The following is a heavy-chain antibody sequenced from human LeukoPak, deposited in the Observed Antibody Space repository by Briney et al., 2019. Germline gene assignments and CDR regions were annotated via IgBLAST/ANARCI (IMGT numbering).Heavy chain of an antibody. D-gene: IGHD2-2*01. CDR3: AEGQVIPTAPVDY. CDR1: GFTFSNYG. Sequence: GGSLRLSCAASGFTFSNYGVHWVRQAPGKGLEWVAFIRYDGSNKYYADSVKGRFTISRDNSKNTLYLQMNSLRAEDTAVYYCAEGQVIPTAPVDYWGQGTLVTVSS. J-gene: IGHJ4*02. V-gene: IGHV3-30*02. CDR2: IRYDGSNK.